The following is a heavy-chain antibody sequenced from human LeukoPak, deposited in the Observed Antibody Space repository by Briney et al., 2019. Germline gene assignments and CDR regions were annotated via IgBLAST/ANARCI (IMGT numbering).Heavy chain of an antibody. V-gene: IGHV4-4*02. Sequence: PSETLSLTCAVSGASISSTIWWSWVRQPPGKGLEWIGEIYHTGSTKYNPSLESRVTISVDKSNNQFSVRLSSVTAADTAVYYCARDFYQTHALDVWGQGTLVTVSS. CDR2: IYHTGST. J-gene: IGHJ3*01. CDR3: ARDFYQTHALDV. CDR1: GASISSTIW. D-gene: IGHD3-16*02.